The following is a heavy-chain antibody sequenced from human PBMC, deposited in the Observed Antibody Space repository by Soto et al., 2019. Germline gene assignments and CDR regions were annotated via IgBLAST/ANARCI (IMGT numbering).Heavy chain of an antibody. J-gene: IGHJ6*02. CDR1: GYSISSGYY. D-gene: IGHD3-10*01. CDR2: IHHSGST. V-gene: IGHV4-38-2*01. CDR3: ARGGDTMVRGAIIYYFYGMDV. Sequence: SETLSLTCAVSGYSISSGYYWGWIRQPPGKGLEWIGSIHHSGSTYYNPSLKSRVTIALDTSRNQFSLRLSSVTAADTAVYFCARGGDTMVRGAIIYYFYGMDVWGQGTTVTVSS.